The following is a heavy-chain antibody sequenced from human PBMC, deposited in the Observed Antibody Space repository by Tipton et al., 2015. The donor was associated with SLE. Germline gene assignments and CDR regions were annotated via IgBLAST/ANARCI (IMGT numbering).Heavy chain of an antibody. CDR3: TRRDTSKWRFDY. J-gene: IGHJ4*02. CDR2: LIHSGST. V-gene: IGHV4-34*12. D-gene: IGHD2-2*01. Sequence: TLSLTCSVYGGSFSGYYWTWIRQPPGKGLEWIGELIHSGSTYYNPSLKSRVTMSVDKSKNQFSLKLNSVTAADTAVYFCTRRDTSKWRFDYWGQGTLVTVSS. CDR1: GGSFSGYY.